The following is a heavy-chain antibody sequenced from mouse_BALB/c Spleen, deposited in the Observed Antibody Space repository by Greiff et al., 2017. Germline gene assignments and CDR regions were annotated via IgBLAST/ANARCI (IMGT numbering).Heavy chain of an antibody. V-gene: IGHV3-2*02. Sequence: EVKLQESGPGLVKPSQSLSLTCTVTGYSITSDYAWNWIRQFPGNKLEWMGYISYSGSTSYNPSLKSRISITRDTSKNQFFLQLNSVTTEDTATYYCARFITTAYYAMDDWGQGTSVTVSS. J-gene: IGHJ4*01. D-gene: IGHD1-2*01. CDR3: ARFITTAYYAMDD. CDR2: ISYSGST. CDR1: GYSITSDYA.